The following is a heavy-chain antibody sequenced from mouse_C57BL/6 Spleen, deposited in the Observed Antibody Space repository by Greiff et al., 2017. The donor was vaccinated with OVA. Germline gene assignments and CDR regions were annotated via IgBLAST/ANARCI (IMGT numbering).Heavy chain of an antibody. Sequence: EVQVVESGGGLVQPGGSMKLSCVASGFTFSNYWMNWVRQSPEKGLEWVAQIRLKSDNYATHYAESVKGRFTFSRDDSKRSVYLQMNNLRAEDTGIYYCTAAVVAPFDYWGQGTTLTVSS. CDR1: GFTFSNYW. J-gene: IGHJ2*01. V-gene: IGHV6-3*01. CDR3: TAAVVAPFDY. D-gene: IGHD1-1*01. CDR2: IRLKSDNYAT.